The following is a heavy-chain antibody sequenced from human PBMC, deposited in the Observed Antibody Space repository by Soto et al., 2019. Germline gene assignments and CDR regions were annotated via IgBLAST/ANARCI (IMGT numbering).Heavy chain of an antibody. D-gene: IGHD3-10*01. CDR1: GGSISSGNYY. CDR3: ARAGGSGPLDDWFDP. Sequence: SETLSLTCTVSGGSISSGNYYWSWIRQSPGKGLEWIGYIYSTGSSYYNPSLRSRVSMSVDTSKKQFSLRLRSVTAADTALYYCARAGGSGPLDDWFDPWGQGTLVT. CDR2: IYSTGSS. V-gene: IGHV4-30-4*01. J-gene: IGHJ5*02.